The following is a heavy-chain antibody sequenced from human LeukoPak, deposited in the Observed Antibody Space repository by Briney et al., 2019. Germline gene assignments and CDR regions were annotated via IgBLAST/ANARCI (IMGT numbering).Heavy chain of an antibody. CDR2: ISGSGGNA. CDR1: GFTFSSYA. V-gene: IGHV3-23*01. J-gene: IGHJ4*02. Sequence: PGGSLRLSCAASGFTFSSYAMSWVRQAPGKGLEWVSAISGSGGNAYYADSVKGRFTISRDNSKNTLYPQMNSLRAEDTALYYCAKDRKEQQLVRSFDYWGQGTLVTVSS. D-gene: IGHD6-13*01. CDR3: AKDRKEQQLVRSFDY.